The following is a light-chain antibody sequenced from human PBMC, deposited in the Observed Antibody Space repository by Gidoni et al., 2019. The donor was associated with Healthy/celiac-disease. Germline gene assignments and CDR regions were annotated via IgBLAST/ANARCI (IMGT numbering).Light chain of an antibody. J-gene: IGKJ1*01. CDR3: QQRSNWPPGGT. Sequence: DIVLTQSPATLSLSPGERATLSCRASQSVSSYLAWYQQKPGQAPRLLIYDASNRATGIPARFSGSGSGTDFTLTISSLEPEDFAVYYCQQRSNWPPGGTFXQXTKVEIK. CDR2: DAS. V-gene: IGKV3-11*01. CDR1: QSVSSY.